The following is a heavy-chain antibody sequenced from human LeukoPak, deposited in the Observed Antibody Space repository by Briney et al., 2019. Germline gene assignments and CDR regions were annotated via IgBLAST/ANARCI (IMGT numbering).Heavy chain of an antibody. J-gene: IGHJ6*02. CDR3: SRDSLSSCGGDCYSGLDV. D-gene: IGHD2-21*02. V-gene: IGHV3-74*01. CDR1: GLTFSGYW. CDR2: INSDGSTT. Sequence: GGSLRLSCAASGLTFSGYWMHWVRQAPGKGLVWVSRINSDGSTTTYADSVKGRSTISRDNAKNTLYLQMNSLRAEDTAVYYCSRDSLSSCGGDCYSGLDVWGQGTTVTVSS.